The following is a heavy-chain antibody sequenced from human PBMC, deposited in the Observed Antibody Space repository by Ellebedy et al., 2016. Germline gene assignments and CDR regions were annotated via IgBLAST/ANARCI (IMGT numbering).Heavy chain of an antibody. Sequence: GGSLRLSXVVSGLTFRDAWMSWVRQVPGKGLEWVGRIKSNAAGGTTDYGAPVKGRFTISRDDSKNQVYLQMNSLKTEDTAVYFCSHICNYFESSCTWGQGTLVTVSS. J-gene: IGHJ5*02. V-gene: IGHV3-15*01. CDR1: GLTFRDAW. CDR3: SHICNYFESSCT. CDR2: IKSNAAGGTT. D-gene: IGHD3-22*01.